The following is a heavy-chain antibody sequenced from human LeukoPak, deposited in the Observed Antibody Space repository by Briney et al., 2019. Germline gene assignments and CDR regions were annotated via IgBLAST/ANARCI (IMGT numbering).Heavy chain of an antibody. CDR1: GYTFTSYD. Sequence: GASVKVSCKASGYTFTSYDINWVRQATGQGLEWIGWMNPNSGNTGYAQKFQGRVTITRNTSISTAYMELSSLRSEDTAVYYCARGSDYDFWSGFGYWGQGTLVTVSS. V-gene: IGHV1-8*03. J-gene: IGHJ4*02. D-gene: IGHD3-3*01. CDR3: ARGSDYDFWSGFGY. CDR2: MNPNSGNT.